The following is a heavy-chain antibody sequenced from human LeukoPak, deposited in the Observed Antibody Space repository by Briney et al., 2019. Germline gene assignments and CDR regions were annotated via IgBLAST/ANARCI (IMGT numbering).Heavy chain of an antibody. V-gene: IGHV4-59*01. CDR2: IYYSGST. Sequence: SETLSLTCTVSGGSISSYYWSWIRQPPGKGLEWIGYIYYSGSTNYNPSLKSRVTISVDTSKKQFSLKLSSVTAADTAVYYCARASDYYYYYGMDVWGQGTTVTVSS. J-gene: IGHJ6*02. CDR3: ARASDYYYYYGMDV. CDR1: GGSISSYY.